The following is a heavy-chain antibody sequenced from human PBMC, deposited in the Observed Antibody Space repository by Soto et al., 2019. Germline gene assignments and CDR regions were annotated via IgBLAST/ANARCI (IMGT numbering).Heavy chain of an antibody. D-gene: IGHD1-26*01. CDR2: IYHSGST. J-gene: IGHJ4*02. Sequence: PSETLSLTCAVSGGSISSSNWWSWVRQPPGKGLEWIGEIYHSGSTNYNPSLKSRVTISVDKSKNQFSLKLSSVTAADTAVYHCARDLVGATTSKNYYFDYWGQGTLVT. CDR3: ARDLVGATTSKNYYFDY. CDR1: GGSISSSNW. V-gene: IGHV4-4*02.